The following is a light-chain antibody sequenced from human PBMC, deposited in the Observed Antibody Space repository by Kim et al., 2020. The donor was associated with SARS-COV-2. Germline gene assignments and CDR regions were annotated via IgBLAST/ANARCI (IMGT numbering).Light chain of an antibody. CDR2: AAP. CDR3: KQYYSTPR. J-gene: IGKJ4*02. V-gene: IGKV1-NL1*01. CDR1: QGISNS. Sequence: DIQMTQSPSSLSASVGDRVTITCRASQGISNSLAWYQQKPGKAPKLLLYAAPRLESGVPSRFSGSGSGTDYTLTISSLQPEDFATYYCKQYYSTPRFGGGTQVDI.